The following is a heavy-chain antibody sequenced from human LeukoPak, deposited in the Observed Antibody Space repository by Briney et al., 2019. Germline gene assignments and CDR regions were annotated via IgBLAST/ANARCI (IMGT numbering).Heavy chain of an antibody. V-gene: IGHV4-34*01. CDR3: ARASSGWYLN. CDR1: GGSFSGYY. D-gene: IGHD6-19*01. CDR2: INHSGST. Sequence: SETLSLTCAVYGGSFSGYYWSWIRQPPGKGLEWIREINHSGSTNYNPSLKSRVTISVDTSKNQFSLKLSSVTAADTAVYYCARASSGWYLNWGQGTLVTVSS. J-gene: IGHJ4*02.